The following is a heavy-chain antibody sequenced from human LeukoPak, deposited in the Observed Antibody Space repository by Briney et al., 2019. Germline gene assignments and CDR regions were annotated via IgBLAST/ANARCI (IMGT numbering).Heavy chain of an antibody. CDR2: IYYSGST. Sequence: SETLSLTCTVSGGSISSGDYYWSWIRQPPGKGLEWIGYIYYSGSTYYNPSLKSRVTISVDKSKNQFSLKLSSVTAADTAVYYCARGGWGNFDYWGQGTLVTVSS. CDR1: GGSISSGDYY. V-gene: IGHV4-30-4*01. J-gene: IGHJ4*02. CDR3: ARGGWGNFDY. D-gene: IGHD7-27*01.